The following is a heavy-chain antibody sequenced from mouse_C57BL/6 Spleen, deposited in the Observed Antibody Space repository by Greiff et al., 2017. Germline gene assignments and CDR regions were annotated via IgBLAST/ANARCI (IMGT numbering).Heavy chain of an antibody. D-gene: IGHD3-2*02. J-gene: IGHJ4*01. CDR3: ARDQGPPYAMDY. CDR2: ISYDGSN. V-gene: IGHV3-6*01. CDR1: GYSITSGYY. Sequence: VQLQQSGPGLVKPSQSLSLTCSVTGYSITSGYYWNWIRQFPGNKLEWMGYISYDGSNNYNPSLKNRISITRDTSKNQFFLKLNSVTTEDTATYYCARDQGPPYAMDYWGQGTSVTVSS.